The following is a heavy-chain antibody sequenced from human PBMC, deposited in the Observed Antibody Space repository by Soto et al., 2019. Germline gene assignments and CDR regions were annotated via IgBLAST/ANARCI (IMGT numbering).Heavy chain of an antibody. J-gene: IGHJ4*02. Sequence: QVQLVQSGGEVKKPGASVKVSCKTSGYTFGSYGVTWVRQAPGEGLEWMGWISGFSGNTKYSQKVQDRVTMTLDSSTTTAYMELRSLRSDDTAVYYCARNLGVLAAAGTSPLDYWGQGTLVAVS. CDR1: GYTFGSYG. D-gene: IGHD6-25*01. CDR3: ARNLGVLAAAGTSPLDY. V-gene: IGHV1-18*04. CDR2: ISGFSGNT.